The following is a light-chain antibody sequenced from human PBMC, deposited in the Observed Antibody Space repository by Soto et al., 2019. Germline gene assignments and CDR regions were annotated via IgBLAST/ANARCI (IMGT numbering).Light chain of an antibody. Sequence: DIQMTQSPSSLSASVRDRVTITCRASQSISTYLNWYQQKPGKVPKLLIYAASTVQSGVPSRFRGSGSGTDFTLTISSLQPEDVATYYCQQSHNSPWTFAPGTKVEIK. CDR1: QSISTY. V-gene: IGKV1-39*01. J-gene: IGKJ1*01. CDR3: QQSHNSPWT. CDR2: AAS.